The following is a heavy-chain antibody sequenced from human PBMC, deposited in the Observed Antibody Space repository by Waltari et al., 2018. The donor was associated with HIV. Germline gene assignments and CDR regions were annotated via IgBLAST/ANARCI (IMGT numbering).Heavy chain of an antibody. V-gene: IGHV4-38-2*01. D-gene: IGHD6-6*01. CDR3: ARLPYSTSRFDY. CDR1: GYSISSGYY. Sequence: QVQLQESGPGLVKPSETLSLTCAVSGYSISSGYYWGWIWQPPGKGLEWIGSFWRTGSTYYNPSLKSRVTISGDTSKNQFSLNLTSVTAADTAVYFCARLPYSTSRFDYWGQGTLVTVSS. CDR2: FWRTGST. J-gene: IGHJ4*02.